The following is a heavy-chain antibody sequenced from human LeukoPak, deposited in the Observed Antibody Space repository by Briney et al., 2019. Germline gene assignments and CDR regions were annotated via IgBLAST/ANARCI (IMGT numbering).Heavy chain of an antibody. CDR1: GFTFSSYG. Sequence: GGSLRLSCAASGFTFSSYGMNWVRQAPGKGLEWVSSINSSGSNTFYADSVKGRFTISRDNAKNSLHLQMDSLRVEDTAVYYCARERNNWNYEGFDYWGQGTLVTVSS. J-gene: IGHJ4*02. CDR3: ARERNNWNYEGFDY. D-gene: IGHD1-7*01. CDR2: INSSGSNT. V-gene: IGHV3-21*01.